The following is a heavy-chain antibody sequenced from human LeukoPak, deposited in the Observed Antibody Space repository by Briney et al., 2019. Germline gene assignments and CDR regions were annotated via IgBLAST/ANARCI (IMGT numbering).Heavy chain of an antibody. CDR2: VTDSGRST. CDR3: ARDRHKYNYDGCGYPPC. V-gene: IGHV3-23*01. Sequence: GGSLRLPCAASGYTFSNFAMSWVRQAPGKGLEWVSGVTDSGRSTYYADFVQGRFTIFRDNSKITLYLQMNSLRAEDTAVYYCARDRHKYNYDGCGYPPCWGQGTLVTVSS. CDR1: GYTFSNFA. D-gene: IGHD3-22*01. J-gene: IGHJ4*02.